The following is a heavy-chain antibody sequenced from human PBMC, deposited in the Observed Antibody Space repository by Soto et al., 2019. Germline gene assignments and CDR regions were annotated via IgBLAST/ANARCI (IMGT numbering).Heavy chain of an antibody. J-gene: IGHJ6*02. V-gene: IGHV3-23*01. Sequence: EVQLLESGGGLVQPGGSLRLSCAASGFTFSSYAMSWVRQAPGKGLEWVSAISGSGGSTYYADSVKGRFTISRDNSKNTLYLQMNILRAEDTAVYYCAKDIGGYCSSTSCLSLARFGYYYYGMDVWGQGTTVTVSS. D-gene: IGHD2-2*01. CDR2: ISGSGGST. CDR1: GFTFSSYA. CDR3: AKDIGGYCSSTSCLSLARFGYYYYGMDV.